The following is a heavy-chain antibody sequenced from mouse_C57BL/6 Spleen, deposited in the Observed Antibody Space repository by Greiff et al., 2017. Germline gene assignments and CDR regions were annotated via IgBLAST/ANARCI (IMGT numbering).Heavy chain of an antibody. CDR2: INPSSGYT. Sequence: SGAELAKPGASVKLSCKASGYTFTSYWMHWVKQRPGQGLEWIGYINPSSGYTKYNQKFKDKATLTADKSSSTAYKQLSSLTYEDSAVYYCASIYYYGSSPMDYWGQVTSVTVSS. CDR3: ASIYYYGSSPMDY. J-gene: IGHJ4*01. CDR1: GYTFTSYW. V-gene: IGHV1-7*01. D-gene: IGHD1-1*01.